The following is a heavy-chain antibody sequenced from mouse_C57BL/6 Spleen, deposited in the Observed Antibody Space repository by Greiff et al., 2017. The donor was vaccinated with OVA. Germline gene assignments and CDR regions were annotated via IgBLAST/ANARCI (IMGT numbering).Heavy chain of an antibody. D-gene: IGHD2-4*01. CDR3: ARRYDYIFDY. CDR2: ISSGSSTI. J-gene: IGHJ2*01. CDR1: GFTFSDYG. Sequence: DVMLVESGGGLVKPGGSLKLSCAASGFTFSDYGMHWVRQAPEKGLEWVAYISSGSSTIYYADTVKGRFTISRDNAKNTLFLQMTSLRSEDTAMYYCARRYDYIFDYWGQGTTLTVSS. V-gene: IGHV5-17*01.